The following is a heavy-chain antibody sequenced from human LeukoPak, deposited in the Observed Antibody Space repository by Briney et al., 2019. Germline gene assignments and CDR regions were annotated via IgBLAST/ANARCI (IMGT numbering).Heavy chain of an antibody. CDR2: ISGSGGST. J-gene: IGHJ3*02. Sequence: GGSLRLSCAASGFTFSSYAMSWVRQAPGKGLEWVSAISGSGGSTYYADSVKGRFTISRDNSKNTLYLQMNSLRAEDTAVYYCAKGYCGSTSCYRIPDAFDIWGQGTMVTVSS. CDR1: GFTFSSYA. V-gene: IGHV3-23*01. CDR3: AKGYCGSTSCYRIPDAFDI. D-gene: IGHD2-2*01.